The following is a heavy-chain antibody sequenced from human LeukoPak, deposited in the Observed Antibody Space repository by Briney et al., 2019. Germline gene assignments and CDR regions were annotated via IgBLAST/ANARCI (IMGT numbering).Heavy chain of an antibody. CDR1: GGSFSGYY. Sequence: SEALSLTCAVYGGSFSGYYWSWIRQPPGKGLEWIGEINHSGSTNYNPSLKSRVTISVDTSKNQFSLKLSSVTAADTAVYYCARDRRPWRVHDAFDIWGQGTTVTVSS. D-gene: IGHD3-10*01. CDR3: ARDRRPWRVHDAFDI. V-gene: IGHV4-34*01. CDR2: INHSGST. J-gene: IGHJ3*02.